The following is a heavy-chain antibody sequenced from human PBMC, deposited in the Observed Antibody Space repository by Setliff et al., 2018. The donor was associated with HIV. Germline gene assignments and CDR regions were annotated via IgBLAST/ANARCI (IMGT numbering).Heavy chain of an antibody. CDR2: SRNKASRYTI. Sequence: GGSLRLSCAASGFTFSSYAMSWVRQAPGKGLEWVGRSRNKASRYTIEYAASVRGRFTISRDDSKNTLYLQMNGLKSEDTAVYYCATALFSSGYFYVRDAFDIWGQGTMVTVSS. V-gene: IGHV3-72*01. D-gene: IGHD3-22*01. CDR3: ATALFSSGYFYVRDAFDI. J-gene: IGHJ3*02. CDR1: GFTFSSYA.